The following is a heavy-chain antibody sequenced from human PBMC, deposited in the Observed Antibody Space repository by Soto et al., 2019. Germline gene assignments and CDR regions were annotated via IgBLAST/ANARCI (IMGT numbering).Heavy chain of an antibody. CDR1: GFTFSSYA. J-gene: IGHJ4*02. D-gene: IGHD2-2*01. CDR2: ISYDGSNK. CDR3: ERHADNFLTFDS. V-gene: IGHV3-30-3*01. Sequence: GWSLRLSCAASGFTFSSYAMHWVRQAPGKGLEWVAFISYDGSNKYYADSVKGRFTISRDNSKNSVYLQMDSLRAEDTAVYYCERHADNFLTFDSWGQGTLVTVSS.